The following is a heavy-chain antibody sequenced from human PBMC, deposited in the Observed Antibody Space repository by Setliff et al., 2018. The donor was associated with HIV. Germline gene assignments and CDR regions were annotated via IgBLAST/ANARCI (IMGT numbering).Heavy chain of an antibody. Sequence: SETLSLTCTVSGGSIRSHYWSWIRQPPGKGLEWIGSFYRTGSTHYNPSLKSRTTMSLDTSRNQVSLKLSSVSAADTAVYYCARGIKFLIWGQGTLVTVSS. CDR1: GGSIRSHY. J-gene: IGHJ1*01. CDR3: ARGIKFLI. CDR2: FYRTGST. V-gene: IGHV4-59*11. D-gene: IGHD3-10*01.